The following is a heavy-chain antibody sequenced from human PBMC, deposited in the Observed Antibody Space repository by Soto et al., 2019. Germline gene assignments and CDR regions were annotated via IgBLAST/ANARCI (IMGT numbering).Heavy chain of an antibody. D-gene: IGHD6-13*01. CDR1: GFTFSSYA. CDR2: ISGSGGNT. Sequence: WGSLRLSCATSGFTFSSYAMSWVRQAPGKGLEWVSTISGSGGNTYYADSVKGRFTISRDNSKNTLYLQMNSLRAEDTAVYYCANQGHSWYYFDSWGQGTLVTVS. J-gene: IGHJ4*02. CDR3: ANQGHSWYYFDS. V-gene: IGHV3-23*01.